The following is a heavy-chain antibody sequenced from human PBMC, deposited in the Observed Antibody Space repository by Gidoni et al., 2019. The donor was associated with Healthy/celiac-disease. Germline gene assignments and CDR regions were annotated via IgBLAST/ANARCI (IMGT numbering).Heavy chain of an antibody. J-gene: IGHJ4*02. V-gene: IGHV3-64D*09. Sequence: EVQLVESGGGLVQPGGSLRLSCSASGFTFSRYAMHWVRQAPGKGLEYVSAISSNGGSTYYADAVKGRFTISRDNSKNTLYLQMSSLRAEDTAVYYCVKGSGWELPIFDYWGQGTLVTVSS. D-gene: IGHD1-26*01. CDR2: ISSNGGST. CDR3: VKGSGWELPIFDY. CDR1: GFTFSRYA.